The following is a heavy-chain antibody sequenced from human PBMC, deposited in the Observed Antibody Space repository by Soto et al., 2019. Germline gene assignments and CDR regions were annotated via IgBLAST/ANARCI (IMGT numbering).Heavy chain of an antibody. CDR2: ISGSGGST. CDR3: AGRRYCSSTSCHNYGMDV. V-gene: IGHV3-23*01. CDR1: GFTFSSYA. D-gene: IGHD2-2*02. Sequence: EVQLLESGGGLVQPGGSLRLSCAASGFTFSSYAMSWVRQAPGKGLEWVSAISGSGGSTYYADSVKGRFTISRDNSKNTLYLQSNSLRAEDTAVYYCAGRRYCSSTSCHNYGMDVWGQGTTVTVSS. J-gene: IGHJ6*02.